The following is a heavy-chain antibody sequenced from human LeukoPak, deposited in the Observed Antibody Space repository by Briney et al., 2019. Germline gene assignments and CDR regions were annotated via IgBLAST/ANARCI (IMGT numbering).Heavy chain of an antibody. V-gene: IGHV4-61*02. CDR1: GGPISSGSYY. Sequence: PSETLSLTCTVSGGPISSGSYYWSWIRQPAGKGLEWIGRIYTSGSTNYNPSLKSRVTISVDTSKNQFSLKLSSVTAADTAVYYCARVSGYVATPRDGAFDIWGQGTMVTVSS. CDR2: IYTSGST. CDR3: ARVSGYVATPRDGAFDI. D-gene: IGHD5-12*01. J-gene: IGHJ3*02.